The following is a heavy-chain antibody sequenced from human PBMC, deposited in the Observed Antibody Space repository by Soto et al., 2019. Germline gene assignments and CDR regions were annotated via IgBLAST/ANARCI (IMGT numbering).Heavy chain of an antibody. J-gene: IGHJ5*02. CDR2: ISYDGSNK. V-gene: IGHV3-30-3*01. D-gene: IGHD2-15*01. CDR3: ARIAAIVVAAPDNWFDP. CDR1: GFTFSSYA. Sequence: GGSLRLSCAASGFTFSSYAMHWVRQAPGKGLEWVAVISYDGSNKYYADSVKGRFTISRDNSKNTLYLQMNSLRAEDTAVYYCARIAAIVVAAPDNWFDPWGQGTLVTVSS.